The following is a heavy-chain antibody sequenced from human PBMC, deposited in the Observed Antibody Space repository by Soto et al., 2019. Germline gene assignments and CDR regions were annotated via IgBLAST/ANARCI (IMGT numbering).Heavy chain of an antibody. V-gene: IGHV1-69*06. CDR3: ERGTPGYGSGDAFDI. CDR1: GGTFSSYA. D-gene: IGHD3-10*01. CDR2: IIPIFGTA. Sequence: SVKVSCKASGGTFSSYAISWVRQAPGQGLERMGGIIPIFGTANYAQKFQGRVTITADKSTSTAYMELSSLRSEDTAVYYCERGTPGYGSGDAFDIWAQGTMVTVSS. J-gene: IGHJ3*02.